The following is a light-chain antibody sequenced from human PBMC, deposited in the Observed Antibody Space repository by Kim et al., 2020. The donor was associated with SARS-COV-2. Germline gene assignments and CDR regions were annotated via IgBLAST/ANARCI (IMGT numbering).Light chain of an antibody. CDR1: QSISSY. CDR2: DAS. CDR3: QERGSGLT. V-gene: IGKV3-11*01. J-gene: IGKJ4*01. Sequence: SVLTQSPATLSLSPGERATLSCRASQSISSYLAWYQHKPGQAPRLLIYDASNRAAGIPARFSGSGSGTDFTLTISSLEPEDFAVYYCQERGSGLTFGGGTKVDIK.